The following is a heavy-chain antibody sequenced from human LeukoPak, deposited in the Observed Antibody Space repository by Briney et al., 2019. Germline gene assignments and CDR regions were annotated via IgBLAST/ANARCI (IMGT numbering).Heavy chain of an antibody. CDR1: ADSISSGYY. V-gene: IGHV4-38-2*02. Sequence: SETLSLTCTVSADSISSGYYWGWIRQPPGKGLEWTGSIYHSGSTNYNPSLKSRVTISVDTSKNQFSLKLSSVTAADTAVYYCARHTYYDSSGYYYFDYWGQGTLVTVSS. D-gene: IGHD3-22*01. J-gene: IGHJ4*02. CDR2: IYHSGST. CDR3: ARHTYYDSSGYYYFDY.